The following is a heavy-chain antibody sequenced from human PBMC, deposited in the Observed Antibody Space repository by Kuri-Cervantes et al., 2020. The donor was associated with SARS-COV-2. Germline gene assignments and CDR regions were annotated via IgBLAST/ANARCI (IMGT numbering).Heavy chain of an antibody. D-gene: IGHD6-25*01. J-gene: IGHJ4*02. Sequence: ETLSLTCAASGFTFSSYAMSWVRQAPGKGLEWVSAISGSGGSTYYADSVKGRFTISRDNAKNSLYLQMNSLRAEDTAVYYCATSPAGIAAAWPNWGQGTLVTVSS. CDR2: ISGSGGST. CDR1: GFTFSSYA. V-gene: IGHV3-23*01. CDR3: ATSPAGIAAAWPN.